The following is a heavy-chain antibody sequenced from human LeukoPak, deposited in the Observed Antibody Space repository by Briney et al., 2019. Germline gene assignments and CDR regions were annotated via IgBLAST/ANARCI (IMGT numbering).Heavy chain of an antibody. CDR3: ARERSTTINTYYFDS. J-gene: IGHJ4*02. Sequence: PSETLSLTCTVSGGSISDYYWNWIRQPAGKGPEWIGRMYVGGNTNYNPSLKSRVAMSLDTSTNQFSLQLTSVTAADTAVYYCARERSTTINTYYFDSWGQGTLVTVSS. D-gene: IGHD4-11*01. CDR1: GGSISDYY. V-gene: IGHV4-4*07. CDR2: MYVGGNT.